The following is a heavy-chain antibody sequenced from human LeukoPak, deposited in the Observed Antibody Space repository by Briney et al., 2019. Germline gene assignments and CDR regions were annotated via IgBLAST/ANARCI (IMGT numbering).Heavy chain of an antibody. J-gene: IGHJ4*02. CDR1: GFTFSSFA. CDR2: IGSTGGT. D-gene: IGHD1-1*01. CDR3: AKRQPYYFDY. V-gene: IGHV3-23*01. Sequence: QPGGSLRLSCAASGFTFSSFAMGWVRQAPGKGLEWVSTIGSTGGTYYTDSVKGRFTVSRDISRNTLYLQMSSLRAEDTAIYYCAKRQPYYFDYWGQGTLVTVSS.